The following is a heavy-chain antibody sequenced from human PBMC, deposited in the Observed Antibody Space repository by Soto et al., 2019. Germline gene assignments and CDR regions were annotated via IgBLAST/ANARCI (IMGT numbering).Heavy chain of an antibody. CDR1: GYSFTDHY. Sequence: QVQLVQSGAEVKEPGASVKVSCEASGYSFTDHYMHWVRQAPGQGLEWMGWINPNSGGTKSAQQFQCRVTMTRDTSISTAYMELSRLRFDDTAVYYCARGKEISDYWNFDLWGRGTLVTVSS. CDR3: ARGKEISDYWNFDL. J-gene: IGHJ2*01. V-gene: IGHV1-2*02. CDR2: INPNSGGT. D-gene: IGHD3-10*01.